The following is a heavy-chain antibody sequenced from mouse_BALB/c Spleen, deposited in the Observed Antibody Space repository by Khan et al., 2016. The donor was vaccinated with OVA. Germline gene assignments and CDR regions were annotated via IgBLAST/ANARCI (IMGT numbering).Heavy chain of an antibody. D-gene: IGHD4-1*01. CDR1: GYTFTDYV. CDR3: ARAGWDVFAY. V-gene: IGHV1-77*01. Sequence: QVQLQQSGAELVKPGASVKMSCKASGYTFTDYVMNWVKQRNGQGLEWIGQIYPGSDSTNYNEKFKGKATLTADRSSSTAYMQRSNLTEEDSADCFCARAGWDVFAYWGQGTLVTVSA. CDR2: IYPGSDST. J-gene: IGHJ3*01.